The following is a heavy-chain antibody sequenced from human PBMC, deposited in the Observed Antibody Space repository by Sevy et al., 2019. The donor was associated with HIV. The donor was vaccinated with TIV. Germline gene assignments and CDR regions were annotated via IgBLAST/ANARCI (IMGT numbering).Heavy chain of an antibody. V-gene: IGHV1-18*01. J-gene: IGHJ5*02. D-gene: IGHD1-7*01. CDR3: AAISTTSVFDP. Sequence: ASVKVSCRASGYSFSNYGLTWVRQAPGQGLEWMGWISGYNGETHYAQKFQGRVTMTRETSTTTAYMELRSLKFEDTALYYCAAISTTSVFDPWGQGTLVIVSS. CDR2: ISGYNGET. CDR1: GYSFSNYG.